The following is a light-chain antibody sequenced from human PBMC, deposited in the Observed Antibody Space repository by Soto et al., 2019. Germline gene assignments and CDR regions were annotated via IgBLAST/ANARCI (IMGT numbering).Light chain of an antibody. CDR2: EVN. CDR1: SSDIGAYDY. CDR3: ISYTDRQSYL. V-gene: IGLV2-14*01. Sequence: QSALTQPASLSGSPGQSITISCTGTSSDIGAYDYVSWFQQHPGKAPKLMISEVNNRPSGVSNRFSGSKSGNTAYLTISGLQVEDEAEYYCISYTDRQSYLFGTGTKLTVL. J-gene: IGLJ1*01.